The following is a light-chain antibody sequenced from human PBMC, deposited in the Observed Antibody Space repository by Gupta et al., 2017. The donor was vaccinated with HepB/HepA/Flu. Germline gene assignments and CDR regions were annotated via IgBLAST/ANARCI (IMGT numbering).Light chain of an antibody. CDR1: QNALYSNNKDS. Sequence: DIVMTQSPDSLAVSLGERATINCKSSQNALYSNNKDSLAWYQQKPGHPPKLPTSWAPTPESGVPDRFSGRGSVTDFTLTISSLQGEDVVVYFTLQYDDTPLTFGQGTRLEIK. V-gene: IGKV4-1*01. CDR3: LQYDDTPLT. CDR2: WAP. J-gene: IGKJ5*01.